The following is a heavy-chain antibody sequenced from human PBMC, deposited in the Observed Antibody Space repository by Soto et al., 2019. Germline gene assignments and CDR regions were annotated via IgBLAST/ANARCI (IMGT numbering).Heavy chain of an antibody. CDR3: VRDRRTTDGMAV. V-gene: IGHV3-66*01. Sequence: EVQLVESGGGLVQPGGSLRLSCAASGFTVSSNYMSWVRQAPGKGLEWVSVIYSGGSTYYADSVKGRFTISRDNSKNALYVQMNGLRAEDTAVYYCVRDRRTTDGMAVWGQGTTVTVSS. J-gene: IGHJ6*02. D-gene: IGHD1-7*01. CDR1: GFTVSSNY. CDR2: IYSGGST.